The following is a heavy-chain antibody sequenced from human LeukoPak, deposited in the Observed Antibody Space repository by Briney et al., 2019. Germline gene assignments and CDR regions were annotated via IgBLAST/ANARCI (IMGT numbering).Heavy chain of an antibody. V-gene: IGHV3-48*01. CDR1: GFTFSNYG. Sequence: GGSLRLSCAASGFTFSNYGMNWVRQAPGKGLGWVSYISRNSGSIFYAYSVKGRFTISRDNAKNSLYLQMDSLRAEDTAVYYCARPLDDYGDYVSYFHHWGQGTLVTVSS. CDR2: ISRNSGSI. CDR3: ARPLDDYGDYVSYFHH. J-gene: IGHJ1*01. D-gene: IGHD4-17*01.